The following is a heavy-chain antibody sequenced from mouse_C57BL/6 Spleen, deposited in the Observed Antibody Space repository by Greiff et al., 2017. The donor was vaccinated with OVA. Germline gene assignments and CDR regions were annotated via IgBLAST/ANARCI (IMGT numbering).Heavy chain of an antibody. Sequence: QVQLQQSGAELVRPGTSVKVSCKASGYAFTNYLIEWVKQRPGQGLEWIGVINPGSGGTNYNEKFKGKATLTADKSSSTAYMQLSSLTSEDSAVYFCARRDYGNSDYWGQGTTLTVSS. D-gene: IGHD2-1*01. CDR3: ARRDYGNSDY. J-gene: IGHJ2*01. CDR2: INPGSGGT. CDR1: GYAFTNYL. V-gene: IGHV1-54*01.